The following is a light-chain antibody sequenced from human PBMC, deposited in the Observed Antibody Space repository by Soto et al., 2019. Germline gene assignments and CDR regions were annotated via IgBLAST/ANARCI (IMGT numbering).Light chain of an antibody. V-gene: IGKV1-33*01. CDR3: QQYDNLPYT. J-gene: IGKJ2*01. CDR1: QDISNY. Sequence: DIQMTQSPSSLSASVGDRVTITCQARQDISNYLTWYQQKPGKAPKLLIYDACNLETGVPSRFSGSGSGTDFTFTISSLQPEDIATYYCQQYDNLPYTFGQGTKLEIK. CDR2: DAC.